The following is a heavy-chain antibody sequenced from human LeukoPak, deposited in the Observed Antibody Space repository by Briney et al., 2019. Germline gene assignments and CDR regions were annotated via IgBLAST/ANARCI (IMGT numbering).Heavy chain of an antibody. Sequence: PSETLSLTCTVSGGSISSYYWSWIRQPPGEGLEWIGDINQSGRTNYNPSLKSRVIISVDTSKNQFSLTLLSVTAADTAVYYCASSDPFSSTWNPAYSFDYWDQGTLVTVSS. V-gene: IGHV4-34*01. D-gene: IGHD6-13*01. J-gene: IGHJ4*02. CDR3: ASSDPFSSTWNPAYSFDY. CDR1: GGSISSYY. CDR2: INQSGRT.